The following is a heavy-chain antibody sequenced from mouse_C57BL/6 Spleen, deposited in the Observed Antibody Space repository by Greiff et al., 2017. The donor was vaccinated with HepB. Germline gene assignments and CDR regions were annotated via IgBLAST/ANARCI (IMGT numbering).Heavy chain of an antibody. CDR3: TKPRGYYGSSPWYFDV. V-gene: IGHV1-15*01. CDR1: GYTFTDYE. CDR2: IDPDTGGT. J-gene: IGHJ1*03. D-gene: IGHD1-1*01. Sequence: VQLQQSGAELVRPGASVTLSCKASGYTFTDYEMHWVKQTPVHGLEWIGAIDPDTGGTAYNQKFKGKAILTADKSSSTAYMELRSLTSEDSAVYYCTKPRGYYGSSPWYFDVWGTGTTVTVSS.